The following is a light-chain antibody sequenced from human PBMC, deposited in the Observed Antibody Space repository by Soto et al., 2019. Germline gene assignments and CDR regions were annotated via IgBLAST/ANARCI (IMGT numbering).Light chain of an antibody. CDR1: ESISRN. Sequence: EIVMTQSPAPLSVSPGESATLSCRASESISRNLAWYQQKPGQAPRLLVYGASTRASGVAARFSGGGSGTDFTLTISSLQSEDFAIYLCQQYHNWPPAWTFGQGTKVEIK. CDR3: QQYHNWPPAWT. J-gene: IGKJ1*01. CDR2: GAS. V-gene: IGKV3-15*01.